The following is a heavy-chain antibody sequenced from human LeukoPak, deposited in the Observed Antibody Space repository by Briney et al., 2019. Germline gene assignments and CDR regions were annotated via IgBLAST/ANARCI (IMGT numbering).Heavy chain of an antibody. V-gene: IGHV4-59*02. CDR2: VHYSGST. D-gene: IGHD1-26*01. J-gene: IGHJ4*02. Sequence: ASETLSLTCTVSGGAVSSEYWGWIRQPPGTGLEWIGYVHYSGSTSYNPSLKSRVTISIGTSKTQFSLKVSSVTATDTAVYYCARASGFSIDNWGQGTLVTVSS. CDR1: GGAVSSEY. CDR3: ARASGFSIDN.